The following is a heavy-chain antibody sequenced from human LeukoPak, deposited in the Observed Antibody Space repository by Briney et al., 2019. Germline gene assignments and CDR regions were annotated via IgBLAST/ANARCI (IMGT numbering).Heavy chain of an antibody. Sequence: GGSLRLSCAASGFTFSSYGMHWVRQAPGKGLEWVAVIWYDGSNKYYADSVKGRFTISRDNSKNTLCLQMNSLRAEDTAVYYCAKSRVTMIAVEAFDIWGQGTMVTVSS. CDR2: IWYDGSNK. J-gene: IGHJ3*02. V-gene: IGHV3-33*06. CDR3: AKSRVTMIAVEAFDI. CDR1: GFTFSSYG. D-gene: IGHD3-22*01.